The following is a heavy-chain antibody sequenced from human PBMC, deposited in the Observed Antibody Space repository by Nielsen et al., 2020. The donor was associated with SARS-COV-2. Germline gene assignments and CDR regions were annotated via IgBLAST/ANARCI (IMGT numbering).Heavy chain of an antibody. V-gene: IGHV5-51*01. CDR1: GYSFTSYW. Sequence: KVSCKGSGYSFTSYWIGWMRQMPGKGLEWMGIIYPGDSDTRYSPSFQGQVTISADKSISAAYLQWSSLKASDTAMYYCARLRYDFSSGFDPWGQGTLVTVSS. CDR2: IYPGDSDT. CDR3: ARLRYDFSSGFDP. D-gene: IGHD3-3*01. J-gene: IGHJ5*02.